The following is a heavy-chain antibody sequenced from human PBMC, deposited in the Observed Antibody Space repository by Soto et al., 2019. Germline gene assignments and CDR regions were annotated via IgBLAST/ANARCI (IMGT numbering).Heavy chain of an antibody. CDR2: ISYDGCNK. CDR3: AKDIGWNYYYYYYYGMDV. J-gene: IGHJ6*02. V-gene: IGHV3-30*18. D-gene: IGHD1-7*01. CDR1: GFTFSSYG. Sequence: QVQLVESGGGVVQPGRSLRLSCAASGFTFSSYGMHWVRQAPGKGLEWVAVISYDGCNKYYADSVKGRFTISKDNSKNTMYLQMNSMRAEDPAVYYCAKDIGWNYYYYYYYGMDVWGQGTTVTVSS.